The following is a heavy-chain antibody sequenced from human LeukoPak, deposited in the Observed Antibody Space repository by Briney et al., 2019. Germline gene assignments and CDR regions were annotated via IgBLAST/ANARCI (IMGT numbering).Heavy chain of an antibody. Sequence: SETLSLTCTVSGGSISSYYWSWIRQPAGKGLEWIGRIYTSGSTNYNPSLKSRVTISVDKSKNQFSLKLSSVTAADTAVYYCARDRGDLPITTTSLYYMDVWGKGTTVTVSS. D-gene: IGHD1-14*01. J-gene: IGHJ6*03. CDR2: IYTSGST. CDR3: ARDRGDLPITTTSLYYMDV. CDR1: GGSISSYY. V-gene: IGHV4-4*07.